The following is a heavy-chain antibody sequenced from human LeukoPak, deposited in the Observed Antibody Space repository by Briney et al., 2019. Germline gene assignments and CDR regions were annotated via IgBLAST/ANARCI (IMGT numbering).Heavy chain of an antibody. J-gene: IGHJ3*02. V-gene: IGHV1-18*01. CDR1: GYTFTSYG. CDR2: ISAYNGNT. D-gene: IGHD3-3*01. Sequence: EASVKVSCKASGYTFTSYGISWVRQAPGQGLEWMGWISAYNGNTNYAQKLQGRVTMTTDTSTSTAYMELRSLRSDDTAVYYCARGPPTIFGVVLKRDDIWGQGTMVTVSS. CDR3: ARGPPTIFGVVLKRDDI.